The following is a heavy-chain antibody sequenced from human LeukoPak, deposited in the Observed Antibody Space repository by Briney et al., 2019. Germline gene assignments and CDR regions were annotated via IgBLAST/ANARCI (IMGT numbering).Heavy chain of an antibody. J-gene: IGHJ4*02. Sequence: PSETLSLTCTVSGGSISSYYWSWIRQFAGKGLEWIGRIYTSGSSNYNPSLKSRVTMSVDTSKNQFSLKVSSVTAADTAVYYCAISRSPDLFDYWGQGTLVTVDS. V-gene: IGHV4-4*07. CDR2: IYTSGSS. CDR3: AISRSPDLFDY. CDR1: GGSISSYY.